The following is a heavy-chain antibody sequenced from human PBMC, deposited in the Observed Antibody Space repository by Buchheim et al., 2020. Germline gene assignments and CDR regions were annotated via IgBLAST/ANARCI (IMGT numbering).Heavy chain of an antibody. V-gene: IGHV1-3*01. D-gene: IGHD3-9*01. Sequence: QVQLVQSGAEVKKPGASVKVSCKASGYTFTNYAIHWVRQAPGQRLEWLGWINAGNADAKYSPKFRGRVTITRDTSATTAYMELSSLRPEDTAVYYCARGSYDFLTGSSLTYFDHWGQG. CDR2: INAGNADA. J-gene: IGHJ4*02. CDR1: GYTFTNYA. CDR3: ARGSYDFLTGSSLTYFDH.